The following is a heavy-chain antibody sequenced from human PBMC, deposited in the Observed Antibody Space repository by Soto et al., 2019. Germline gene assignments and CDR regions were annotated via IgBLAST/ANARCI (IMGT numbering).Heavy chain of an antibody. Sequence: QVQLQESGPGLVKPSGTLSLKCDIFGGSINTTDWWSWVRQPPGKGLEWIGEIHHTGSTNYNPSLESRVSISVDKSKNQFSLRVSFVAAADTAVYYCVRGGRYSRSAGLDNWGQGILVTVS. CDR1: GGSINTTDW. V-gene: IGHV4-4*02. CDR3: VRGGRYSRSAGLDN. CDR2: IHHTGST. D-gene: IGHD6-6*01. J-gene: IGHJ4*02.